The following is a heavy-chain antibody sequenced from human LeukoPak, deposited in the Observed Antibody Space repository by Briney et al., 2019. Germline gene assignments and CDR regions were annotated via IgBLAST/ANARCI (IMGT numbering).Heavy chain of an antibody. CDR2: IYASGKT. Sequence: SETLSLTCTVSGDSISRGRYYWSWVRQPAGKELEWIGRIYASGKTDYNPYTPSLKSRVAMSLDTSKNQVSLYLTSVTAADTAMYFCARSFSEKYYFESWGQGTLVIVSS. J-gene: IGHJ4*02. CDR1: GDSISRGRYY. CDR3: ARSFSEKYYFES. V-gene: IGHV4-61*02. D-gene: IGHD1-26*01.